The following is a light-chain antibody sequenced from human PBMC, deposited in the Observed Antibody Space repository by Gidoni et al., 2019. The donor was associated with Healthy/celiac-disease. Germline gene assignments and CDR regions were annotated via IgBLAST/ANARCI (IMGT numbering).Light chain of an antibody. CDR1: QSISSY. J-gene: IGKJ5*01. CDR2: AAS. V-gene: IGKV1-39*01. CDR3: QQSCSTPPIT. Sequence: IQMTQPPSSLSASVGDRVTITCRASQSISSYLNWYQQKPGKDPKLLIYAASSLQSGVPSRFSGSGSGTDVTLTISSLQPEEYATYYCQQSCSTPPITFGQGTRLEIK.